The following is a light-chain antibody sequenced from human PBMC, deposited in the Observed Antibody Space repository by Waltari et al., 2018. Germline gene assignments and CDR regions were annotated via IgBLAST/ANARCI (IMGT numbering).Light chain of an antibody. CDR1: QRVSSY. V-gene: IGKV3-11*01. CDR3: QQRSNWPSLT. Sequence: EIVLTHSPATLSFSPRERATLSCRASQRVSSYLAWYQQKPGQAPRLLIYEASHRATGIPARFSGSGSGTDFTLTISSLEPEDCAVYYCQQRSNWPSLTCGGGTKVEIK. CDR2: EAS. J-gene: IGKJ4*01.